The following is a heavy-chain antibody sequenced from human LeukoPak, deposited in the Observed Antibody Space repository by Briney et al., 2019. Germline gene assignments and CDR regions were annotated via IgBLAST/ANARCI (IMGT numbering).Heavy chain of an antibody. CDR1: GGSISSYY. D-gene: IGHD3-3*01. Sequence: SETLSLTCTVSGGSISSYYWSWIRQPPGKGLEWIGYIYYSGSTYYNPSLKSRVTISVDTSKNQFSLKLSSVTAADTAVYYCATRITIFGVVRAFDIWGQGTMVTVSS. V-gene: IGHV4-59*04. CDR3: ATRITIFGVVRAFDI. J-gene: IGHJ3*02. CDR2: IYYSGST.